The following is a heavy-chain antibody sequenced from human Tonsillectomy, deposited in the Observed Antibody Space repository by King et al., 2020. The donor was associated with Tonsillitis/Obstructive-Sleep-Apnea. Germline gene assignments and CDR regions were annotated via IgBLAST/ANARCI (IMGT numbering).Heavy chain of an antibody. V-gene: IGHV4-59*08. CDR3: ARQYHDILAGYIFWYFDL. Sequence: VQLQESGPGLVKPSETLSLTCTVSGGSISSYYWSWIRQPPGKGLEWIGYIYYSGSTNYNPSLKSRVTISIDTSKNQFSLRLSSVTAADTAVYYCARQYHDILAGYIFWYFDLWGRGTLVTVSS. CDR2: IYYSGST. CDR1: GGSISSYY. D-gene: IGHD3-9*01. J-gene: IGHJ2*01.